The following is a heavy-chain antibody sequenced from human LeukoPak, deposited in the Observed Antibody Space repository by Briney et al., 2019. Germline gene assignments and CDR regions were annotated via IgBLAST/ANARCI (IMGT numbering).Heavy chain of an antibody. D-gene: IGHD2-21*01. CDR1: GFTFSNYA. CDR3: ATEKGDSPDY. J-gene: IGHJ4*02. CDR2: ISGSGGST. V-gene: IGHV3-23*01. Sequence: GESLRLSCAASGFTFSNYAMAWVRQAPGKGLEWVSGISGSGGSTYYADSVKGRFTVSRDNSKNTLYLQMNSLRAEDTAVYYCATEKGDSPDYWGQGTLVTVSS.